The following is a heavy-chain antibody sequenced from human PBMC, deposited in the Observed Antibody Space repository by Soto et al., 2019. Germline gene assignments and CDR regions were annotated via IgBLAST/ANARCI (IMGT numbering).Heavy chain of an antibody. CDR3: ARTLGATTNY. D-gene: IGHD1-26*01. Sequence: EVQLVESGGGLVQPGGSLRLSCAASGFTFSSYWMHWDRQAPGKGPVWVSRINSDGSSTSYGDSVKGRFTISRDNPVTTLDLKMNTRRAGATVVYYCARTLGATTNYWGPGTLVTVSS. V-gene: IGHV3-74*01. J-gene: IGHJ4*02. CDR1: GFTFSSYW. CDR2: INSDGSST.